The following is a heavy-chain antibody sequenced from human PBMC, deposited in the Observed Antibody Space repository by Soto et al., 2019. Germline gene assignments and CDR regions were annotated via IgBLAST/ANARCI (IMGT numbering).Heavy chain of an antibody. CDR2: ITTDKGKT. CDR1: GYTFTSYG. CDR3: ATRSPAFEY. Sequence: ASVKVSCKTSGYTFTSYGISWVRQAPGQGLEWMGWITTDKGKTTYAQKFQGRVTMTTGTSTSTAYMEMRSLRSDDTAVYYCATRSPAFEYWGQGTLVTVSS. V-gene: IGHV1-18*01. J-gene: IGHJ4*02.